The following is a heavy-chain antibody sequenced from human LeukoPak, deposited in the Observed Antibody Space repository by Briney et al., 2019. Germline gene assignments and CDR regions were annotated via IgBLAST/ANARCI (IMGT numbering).Heavy chain of an antibody. Sequence: SETLSLTCAVYGGSFSGYYWSWIRQPPGKGLEWIGEINHSGSTNYNPSLKSRVTISVDTSKNQFSLKLSSVTAADTAVYYCARHPVWEWFIFDYWGQGTLVTVSS. V-gene: IGHV4-34*01. CDR1: GGSFSGYY. J-gene: IGHJ4*02. CDR3: ARHPVWEWFIFDY. CDR2: INHSGST. D-gene: IGHD3-3*01.